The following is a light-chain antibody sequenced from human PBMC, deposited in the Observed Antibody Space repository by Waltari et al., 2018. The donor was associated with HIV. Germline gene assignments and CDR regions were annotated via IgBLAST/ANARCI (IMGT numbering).Light chain of an antibody. J-gene: IGLJ2*01. CDR2: DIT. CDR1: SSNIGAGYE. CDR3: QSYDSSLSGVL. Sequence: QSVLTQPPSVSGAPGQRVTISCTGSSSNIGAGYEVHWYQQLPGTGPKLLIYDITNRPSWVPDRFAGSNSGTSASLASTGLQAEDEADYYCQSYDSSLSGVLFGGGTKLTVL. V-gene: IGLV1-40*01.